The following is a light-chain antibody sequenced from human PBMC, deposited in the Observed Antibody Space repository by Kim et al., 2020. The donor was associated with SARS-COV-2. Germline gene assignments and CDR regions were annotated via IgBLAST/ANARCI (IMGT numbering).Light chain of an antibody. J-gene: IGKJ4*01. V-gene: IGKV1-39*01. CDR2: ATS. CDR3: QQNYSTPLT. CDR1: QRISSY. Sequence: DIQMTQSPSSLSASVGDRVTITCRASQRISSYLNWYQQKPGEAPKLLIYATSSLQSGVPPKFSGSGVGTDFTLAISSLQREDFGTYYCQQNYSTPLTFGGGTKVDIK.